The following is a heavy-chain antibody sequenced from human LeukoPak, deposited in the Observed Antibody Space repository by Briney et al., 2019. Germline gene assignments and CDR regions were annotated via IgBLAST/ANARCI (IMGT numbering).Heavy chain of an antibody. J-gene: IGHJ4*02. V-gene: IGHV3-7*04. CDR1: GFTFSNYW. Sequence: GGSLRLSCAASGFTFSNYWMTWVRQAPGKGLEWVANIKEDGSTRYLVDSVKGRFTISRDNAKNSLYLQMNSLRAEDTAVYCCARRSWGSYSPFDYWGQGTLVTVSS. D-gene: IGHD3-16*01. CDR2: IKEDGSTR. CDR3: ARRSWGSYSPFDY.